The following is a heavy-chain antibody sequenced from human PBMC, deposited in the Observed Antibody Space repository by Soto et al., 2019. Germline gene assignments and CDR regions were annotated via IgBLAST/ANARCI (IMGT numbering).Heavy chain of an antibody. CDR2: IFYLGSS. D-gene: IGHD3-3*02. Sequence: SETLSLTCTVSGDSIISSDFYWGWVRQPPGKGLEWIGSIFYLGSSYYNPSLKSRVTMSVDTSKNQFSLRLRSVTAADAALYFCARHSLALRKNNWFDPWGQGIMVTVSS. CDR1: GDSIISSDFY. CDR3: ARHSLALRKNNWFDP. J-gene: IGHJ5*02. V-gene: IGHV4-39*01.